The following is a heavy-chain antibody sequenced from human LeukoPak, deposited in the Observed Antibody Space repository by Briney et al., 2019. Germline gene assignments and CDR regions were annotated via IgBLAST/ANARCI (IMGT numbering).Heavy chain of an antibody. CDR1: GYTFTSYD. CDR2: MNPNSGNT. V-gene: IGHV1-8*03. D-gene: IGHD3-3*01. Sequence: ASVKVSCKASGYTFTSYDINWVRQATGQGLEWMGWMNPNSGNTGYAQKFQGRVTITRNTSISTAYMELSSLRSEDTAVYYCARGGRRRFLEWLPPDYWGQGTLVTVSS. J-gene: IGHJ4*02. CDR3: ARGGRRRFLEWLPPDY.